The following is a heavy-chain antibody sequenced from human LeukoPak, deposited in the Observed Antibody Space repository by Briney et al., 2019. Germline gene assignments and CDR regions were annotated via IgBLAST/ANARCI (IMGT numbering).Heavy chain of an antibody. J-gene: IGHJ6*03. Sequence: ASVKVSCKASGYTFTNYDINWVRRATGQGLEWMGWLNPNNGKTGYAQKFQGRVTITRDTSISTAYMELSSLRSEDTAVYYCARRARDCSRTSCFDYYYYTDVWGKGTTVTVSS. CDR3: ARRARDCSRTSCFDYYYYTDV. CDR1: GYTFTNYD. CDR2: LNPNNGKT. D-gene: IGHD2-2*01. V-gene: IGHV1-8*03.